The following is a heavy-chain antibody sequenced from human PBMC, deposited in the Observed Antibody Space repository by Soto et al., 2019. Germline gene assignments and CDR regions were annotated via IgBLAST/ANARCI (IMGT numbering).Heavy chain of an antibody. V-gene: IGHV3-7*01. CDR1: GFTFRSYW. Sequence: EVQLVESGGGLGQPGGSLRPSCPASGFTFRSYWMSWFRRPPGKGLAWLANINQDGSEKYYVDSVKGRFTISRDNAKNSLYLQMNSLRAEDTAVYYCARGGRSGDYWGQGTLVTVSS. CDR3: ARGGRSGDY. J-gene: IGHJ4*02. CDR2: INQDGSEK. D-gene: IGHD2-15*01.